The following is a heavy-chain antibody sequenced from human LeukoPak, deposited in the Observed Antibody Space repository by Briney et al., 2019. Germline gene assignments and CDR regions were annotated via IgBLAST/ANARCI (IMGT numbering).Heavy chain of an antibody. CDR2: ISSSSSYI. D-gene: IGHD5-18*01. J-gene: IGHJ4*02. CDR3: ARLLSRVRYSYGIDFDY. V-gene: IGHV3-21*01. Sequence: GGSLRLSCAASGFTFSSYSMNWVRQAPGKGLEWVSSISSSSSYIYYADSVKGRFTISRGNAKNSLYLQMNSLRAEDTAVYYCARLLSRVRYSYGIDFDYWGQGTLVTVSS. CDR1: GFTFSSYS.